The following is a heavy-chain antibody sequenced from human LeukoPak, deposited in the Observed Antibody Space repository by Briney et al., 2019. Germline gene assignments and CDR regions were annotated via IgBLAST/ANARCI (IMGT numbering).Heavy chain of an antibody. D-gene: IGHD5-12*01. Sequence: GGSLRLSCAASGFTFSSYAMSWVRQAPGKGLEWVSAITGSGGSTYYADSVKGRFTIFRDNSKNTLYLQMNSLRAEDTALYYCAKVRGLSLYIVPTMDFDYWGQGTLVTVSS. CDR1: GFTFSSYA. CDR2: ITGSGGST. CDR3: AKVRGLSLYIVPTMDFDY. V-gene: IGHV3-23*01. J-gene: IGHJ4*02.